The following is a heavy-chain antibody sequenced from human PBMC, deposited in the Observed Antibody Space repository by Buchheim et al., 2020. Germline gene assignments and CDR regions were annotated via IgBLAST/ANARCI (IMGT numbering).Heavy chain of an antibody. CDR3: ARAQKRRFDY. CDR2: IYYSGST. V-gene: IGHV4-59*01. Sequence: QVQLQESGPGLVKPSETLSLTCTVSGGSISSYYWSWIRQPPGKGLEWIGYIYYSGSTNHNPSLKSRVTISVDTSKNQFSLKLSSVTAADTAVYYCARAQKRRFDYWGQGTL. J-gene: IGHJ4*02. CDR1: GGSISSYY.